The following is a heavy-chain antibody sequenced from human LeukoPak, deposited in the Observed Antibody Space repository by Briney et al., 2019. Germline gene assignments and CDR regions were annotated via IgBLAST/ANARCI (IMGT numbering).Heavy chain of an antibody. J-gene: IGHJ5*01. V-gene: IGHV3-33*01. CDR1: GFTFSSYG. D-gene: IGHD5-24*01. CDR2: IWYDGSNK. CDR3: ARDVRDGYNNGFDY. Sequence: GGSLRLSCAASGFTFSSYGMHWVRQAPGKGLEWVAVIWYDGSNKYYADSVKGRFTISRDNSKNTLYLQMNSLRAEDTAVYYCARDVRDGYNNGFDYWGQGTLVTVSS.